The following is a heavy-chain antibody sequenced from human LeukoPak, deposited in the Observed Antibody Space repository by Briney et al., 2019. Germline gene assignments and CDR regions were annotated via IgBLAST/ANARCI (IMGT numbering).Heavy chain of an antibody. D-gene: IGHD5-18*01. V-gene: IGHV4-59*01. CDR2: IYNSGTT. Sequence: SETLSLTCTVSGGSLSSFYWSWVRQPPGKGLEWIGYIYNSGTTNYNPSLKSRVTISVDTSKNQLSLKLSSVTAADTAVYYCARDRRDTSMVWDYWGQGTLVTVSS. J-gene: IGHJ4*02. CDR3: ARDRRDTSMVWDY. CDR1: GGSLSSFY.